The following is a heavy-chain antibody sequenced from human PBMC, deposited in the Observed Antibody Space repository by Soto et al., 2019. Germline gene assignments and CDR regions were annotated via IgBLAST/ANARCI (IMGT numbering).Heavy chain of an antibody. CDR3: AIDCCGYSYGYPYPNWFDP. CDR1: GGTFSSYT. D-gene: IGHD5-18*01. CDR2: IIPILGIA. V-gene: IGHV1-69*04. J-gene: IGHJ5*02. Sequence: ASVKVSCKASGGTFSSYTISWVRQAPGQGLEWMGRIIPILGIANYAQKFQGRVTITADKSTSTAYMELSSLRFEDTAVYYCAIDCCGYSYGYPYPNWFDPWGQGTLVTVSS.